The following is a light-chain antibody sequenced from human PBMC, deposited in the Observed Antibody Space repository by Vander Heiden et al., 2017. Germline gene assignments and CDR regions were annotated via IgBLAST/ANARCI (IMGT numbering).Light chain of an antibody. CDR3: QQYGSSPWT. J-gene: IGKJ1*01. Sequence: EIVLTQSPGTLSLSPGERATLSCRASQSVSSSYLAWYQQQPGQAPRLLIYGASSRATGIPDRFSGSGSGTDFPLTISRLAPEDFAVYYCQQYGSSPWTFGQGTKVEIK. CDR2: GAS. CDR1: QSVSSSY. V-gene: IGKV3-20*01.